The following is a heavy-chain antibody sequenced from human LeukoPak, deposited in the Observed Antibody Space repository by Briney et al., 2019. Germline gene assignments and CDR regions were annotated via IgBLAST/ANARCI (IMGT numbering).Heavy chain of an antibody. CDR3: ANGPSSGWYTLGYFDL. V-gene: IGHV3-30*02. CDR1: GFTFSSYG. J-gene: IGHJ2*01. CDR2: IRYDGSNK. Sequence: GGSLRLSCAASGFTFSSYGMHWVRQAPGKGLEWVAFIRYDGSNKYYADSVKGRFTISRDNSKNTLCLQMNSLRAEDTAVYYCANGPSSGWYTLGYFDLWGRGTLVTVSS. D-gene: IGHD6-19*01.